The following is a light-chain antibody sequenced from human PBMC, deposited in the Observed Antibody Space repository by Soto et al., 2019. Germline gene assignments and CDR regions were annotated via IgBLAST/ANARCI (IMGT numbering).Light chain of an antibody. CDR1: SSDIGTYDH. V-gene: IGLV2-14*01. CDR3: ISYTVSRSYV. CDR2: SVS. Sequence: QSLLTQPASVSGSPGQSITISCSGTSSDIGTYDHVAWYQQFTGKSPELMIYSVSNRPSGVSTRFSGSKSGNTASLTISGLQTEDEADYYCISYTVSRSYVFGTGTKVTV. J-gene: IGLJ1*01.